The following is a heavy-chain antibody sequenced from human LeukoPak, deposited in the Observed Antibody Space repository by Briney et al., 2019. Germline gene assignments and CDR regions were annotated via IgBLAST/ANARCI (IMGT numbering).Heavy chain of an antibody. CDR1: GFTFSTYG. Sequence: GGSLRLSCAASGFTFSTYGMHWVRQAPGKGLEWVAFIRYDGSNKYYADSVKGRFTISRDNSKNTLYLQMNSLRAEDTAVYYCVRPTYYYGSGDAFDIWGQGTMVTVSS. J-gene: IGHJ3*02. CDR3: VRPTYYYGSGDAFDI. CDR2: IRYDGSNK. D-gene: IGHD3-10*01. V-gene: IGHV3-30*02.